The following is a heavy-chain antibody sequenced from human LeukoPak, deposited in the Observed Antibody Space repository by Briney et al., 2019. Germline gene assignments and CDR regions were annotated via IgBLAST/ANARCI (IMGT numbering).Heavy chain of an antibody. CDR1: GYSFTSYW. CDR3: ARRGYSYGPPRYWFDP. V-gene: IGHV5-51*01. J-gene: IGHJ5*02. D-gene: IGHD5-18*01. CDR2: IYPGDSDT. Sequence: GESLKISCKGSGYSFTSYWIDWVRQMPGKGLEWMGVIYPGDSDTRYSPSFQGQVTISADKSISTAYLQWSSLKASDTAIYYCARRGYSYGPPRYWFDPWGQGTLVTVSS.